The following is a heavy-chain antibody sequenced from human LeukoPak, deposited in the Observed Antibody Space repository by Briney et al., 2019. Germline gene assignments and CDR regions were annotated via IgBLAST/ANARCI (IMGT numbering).Heavy chain of an antibody. CDR3: ARGEAPSNWFDP. V-gene: IGHV4-34*01. CDR1: GGSFSGYY. J-gene: IGHJ5*02. CDR2: INHSGST. Sequence: PSETLPLTCAVYGGSFSGYYWSWIRQPPGKGLEWIGEINHSGSTNYNPSLKSRVTISVDTSKNHFSLNLTPVTAADTAVYYCARGEAPSNWFDPWGQGTLVTVSS.